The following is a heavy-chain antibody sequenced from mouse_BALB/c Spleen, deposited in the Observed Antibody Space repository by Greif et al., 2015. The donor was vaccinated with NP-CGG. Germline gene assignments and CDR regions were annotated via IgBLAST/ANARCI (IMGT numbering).Heavy chain of an antibody. CDR3: ARDDGYYWYFDV. D-gene: IGHD2-2*01. V-gene: IGHV7-1*02. J-gene: IGHJ1*01. CDR2: SRNKANDYTT. CDR1: GFTFSDFY. Sequence: EVKLMESGGGLVQPGGSLRLSCATSGFTFSDFYMEWVRQPPGKRLEWIAASRNKANDYTTEYSASVKGRFIVSRDTSLSILYLQMNALRAEDTAIYYCARDDGYYWYFDVWGAGTTVTVSS.